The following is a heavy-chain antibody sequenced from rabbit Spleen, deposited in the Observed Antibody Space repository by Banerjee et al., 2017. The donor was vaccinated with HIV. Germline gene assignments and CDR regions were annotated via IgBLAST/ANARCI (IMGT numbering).Heavy chain of an antibody. Sequence: EESGGGLVQPEGSLTLTCTASGFSFSSSYWICWVRQAPGKGLEWIACIYAGSSGTTYYASWAKGRFTISKTSSTTVTLQMTSLTAADTATYFCARDAGSGDYIDVYFDLWGPGTLVTVS. CDR1: GFSFSSSYW. CDR2: IYAGSSGTT. D-gene: IGHD8-1*01. J-gene: IGHJ4*01. V-gene: IGHV1S45*01. CDR3: ARDAGSGDYIDVYFDL.